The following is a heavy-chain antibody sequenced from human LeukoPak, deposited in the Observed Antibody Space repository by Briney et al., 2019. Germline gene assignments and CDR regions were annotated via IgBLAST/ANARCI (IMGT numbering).Heavy chain of an antibody. CDR2: IYYSGST. Sequence: SQTLSLTCTVSGGSISSGGYYWSWIRQHPAKGLEWIGYIYYSGSTYYNPSLKSRVTISVDTSKNQFSLKLSSVTAADTAVYYCAREVSYDSSGYYFDYWGQGTLVTVSS. D-gene: IGHD3-22*01. V-gene: IGHV4-31*03. CDR3: AREVSYDSSGYYFDY. CDR1: GGSISSGGYY. J-gene: IGHJ4*02.